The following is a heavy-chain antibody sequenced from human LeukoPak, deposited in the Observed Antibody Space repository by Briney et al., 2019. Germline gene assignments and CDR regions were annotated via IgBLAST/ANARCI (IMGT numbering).Heavy chain of an antibody. Sequence: SETLSLTCTVSGGSISSGGYYWSWIRQPPGKGLEWIGYIYHSGSTYYNPSLKSRVTISVDRSKNQFSLKLSSVTAADTAVYYCARANWNYAPPDNDYFDYWGQGTLVTVSS. V-gene: IGHV4-30-2*01. CDR1: GGSISSGGYY. J-gene: IGHJ4*02. D-gene: IGHD1-7*01. CDR3: ARANWNYAPPDNDYFDY. CDR2: IYHSGST.